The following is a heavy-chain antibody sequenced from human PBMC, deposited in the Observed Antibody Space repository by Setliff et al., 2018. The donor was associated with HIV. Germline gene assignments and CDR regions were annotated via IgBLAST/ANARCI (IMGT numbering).Heavy chain of an antibody. V-gene: IGHV3-53*01. CDR1: GLTVSSNY. J-gene: IGHJ4*02. Sequence: GSLRLSCAASGLTVSSNYMSWVRQAPGKGLEWVSVIYSGGSTYYADSVKGRFTISRDNSKNTLFLQMNSLRAEDTALYYCARVATVTRNFDYWGQGTLVTVSS. CDR2: IYSGGST. D-gene: IGHD4-17*01. CDR3: ARVATVTRNFDY.